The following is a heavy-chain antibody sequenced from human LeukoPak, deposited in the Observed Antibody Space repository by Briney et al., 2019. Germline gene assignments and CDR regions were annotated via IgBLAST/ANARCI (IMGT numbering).Heavy chain of an antibody. V-gene: IGHV4-39*07. CDR2: IYYFGTT. CDR1: GGSIIDSSYY. D-gene: IGHD6-13*01. J-gene: IGHJ4*02. Sequence: SETLSLTCTVSGGSIIDSSYYWGWVRQPPGKGLEWIGNIYYFGTTLHNPSLKSRVTMSVDTSKNRFSLKLSSVTAADTAVYYCARDSHAWYGQYYFDFWGQGALVTVSS. CDR3: ARDSHAWYGQYYFDF.